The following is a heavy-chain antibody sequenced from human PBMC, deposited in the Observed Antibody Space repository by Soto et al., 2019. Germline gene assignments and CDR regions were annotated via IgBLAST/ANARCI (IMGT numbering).Heavy chain of an antibody. D-gene: IGHD2-15*01. CDR1: GFTFSTYA. V-gene: IGHV3-23*01. Sequence: GGSLRLSCAASGFTFSTYAMSWVRQAPGKVLEWVSTINTSGGSTYYADSVKGRFTISRDNSKNTLYLQMNSLRPEDTAVYSCVKFYGGKSAHTYTIDPWGQGTLVTVSS. CDR2: INTSGGST. CDR3: VKFYGGKSAHTYTIDP. J-gene: IGHJ5*02.